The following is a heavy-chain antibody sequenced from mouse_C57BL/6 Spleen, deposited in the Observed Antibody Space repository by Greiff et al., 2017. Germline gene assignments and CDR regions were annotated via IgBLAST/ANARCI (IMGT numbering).Heavy chain of an antibody. D-gene: IGHD1-1*01. CDR3: TRPITTVVTYYYAMDY. J-gene: IGHJ4*01. Sequence: EVQLMESGEGLVKPGGSLKLSCAASGFTFSSYAMSWVRQTPEKRLEWVAYISSGGDYIYYADTVKGRFTISRDNARNTLYLQMSSLKSEDTAMYYCTRPITTVVTYYYAMDYWGQGTSVTVSS. CDR1: GFTFSSYA. V-gene: IGHV5-9-1*02. CDR2: ISSGGDYI.